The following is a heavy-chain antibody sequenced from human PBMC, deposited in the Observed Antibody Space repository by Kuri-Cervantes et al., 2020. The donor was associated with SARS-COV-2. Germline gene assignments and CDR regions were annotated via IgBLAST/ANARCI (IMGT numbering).Heavy chain of an antibody. CDR3: ARTQSYITIFGVVNYYMDV. D-gene: IGHD3-3*01. CDR2: IIPIFGTA. V-gene: IGHV1-69*05. Sequence: SVKVSCKASGGTFSSYAISWVRQAPGQGLEWMGGIIPIFGTANYAQKFQGRVTITTDESTSTAYMELSSLRSEDTAVYYCARTQSYITIFGVVNYYMDVWGKETTVTVSS. J-gene: IGHJ6*03. CDR1: GGTFSSYA.